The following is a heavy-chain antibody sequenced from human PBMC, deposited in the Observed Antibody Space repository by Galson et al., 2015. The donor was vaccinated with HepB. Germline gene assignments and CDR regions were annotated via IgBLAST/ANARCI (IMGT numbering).Heavy chain of an antibody. CDR2: IYYSGST. CDR3: ARESPVTGVFDF. Sequence: TLSLTCTVSGGSISSGGYYWSWIRQHPGKGLEWIGYIYYSGSTYYNPSLKSRVTISVDTSKNQFSLKLSSVTAADTAVYYCARESPVTGVFDFWGQGTLVTVSS. D-gene: IGHD4-17*01. CDR1: GGSISSGGYY. J-gene: IGHJ4*02. V-gene: IGHV4-31*03.